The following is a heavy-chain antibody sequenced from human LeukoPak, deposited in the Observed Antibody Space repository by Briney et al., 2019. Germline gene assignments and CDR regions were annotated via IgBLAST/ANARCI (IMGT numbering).Heavy chain of an antibody. J-gene: IGHJ6*03. CDR2: IYTSGST. V-gene: IGHV4-61*02. CDR3: ARDADSSGSYYYYYYMDV. D-gene: IGHD3-22*01. CDR1: GGSISSGSYC. Sequence: SQTLSLTCTVSGGSISSGSYCWSWIRQPAGKGLEWIGRIYTSGSTNYNPSLKGRVTMSVDTSKNQFSLKLSSVTAADTAVYYCARDADSSGSYYYYYYMDVWGKGTTVTISS.